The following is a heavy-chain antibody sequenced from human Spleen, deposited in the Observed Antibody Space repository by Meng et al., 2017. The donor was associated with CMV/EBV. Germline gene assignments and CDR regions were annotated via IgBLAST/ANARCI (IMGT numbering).Heavy chain of an antibody. D-gene: IGHD5-24*01. J-gene: IGHJ5*02. Sequence: SETLSLTCTVSGGSISSGDYYWSWIRQPPGKGLEWIGHIYYSGSTYYNPSLKSRVTISVDTSKNQFSLKLSSVTAADTAVYYCARDPGARDGYPGHNWFDPWGQGTLVTVSS. CDR1: GGSISSGDYY. V-gene: IGHV4-30-4*08. CDR2: IYYSGST. CDR3: ARDPGARDGYPGHNWFDP.